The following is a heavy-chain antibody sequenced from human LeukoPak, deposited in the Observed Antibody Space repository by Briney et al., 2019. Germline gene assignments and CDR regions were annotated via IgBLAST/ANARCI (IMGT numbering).Heavy chain of an antibody. CDR2: ISSSGSTI. Sequence: PGGSLRLSCAASGFTFSDYYMSWIRQAPGKRLEWVSYISSSGSTIYYADSVKGRFTISRDNAKNSLYLQMNSLRAEDTAVYHCARGEYDSSSSGYYYYYYYMDVRGKGTTVTVSS. J-gene: IGHJ6*03. CDR3: ARGEYDSSSSGYYYYYYYMDV. D-gene: IGHD6-6*01. V-gene: IGHV3-11*04. CDR1: GFTFSDYY.